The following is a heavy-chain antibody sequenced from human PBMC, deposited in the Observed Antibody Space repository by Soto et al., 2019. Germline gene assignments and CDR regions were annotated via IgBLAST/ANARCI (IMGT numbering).Heavy chain of an antibody. D-gene: IGHD1-1*01. CDR3: ATGTTGTTYHYYYYYGMDV. CDR2: INPNSGGT. V-gene: IGHV1-2*02. Sequence: ASVKVSCKASGYTFTGYYMHWVRQAPGQGLEWMGWINPNSGGTNYAQKFRGRVTMTRDTSISTAYMELSRLRSDDTAVYYCATGTTGTTYHYYYYYGMDVWGQGTTVTVSS. J-gene: IGHJ6*02. CDR1: GYTFTGYY.